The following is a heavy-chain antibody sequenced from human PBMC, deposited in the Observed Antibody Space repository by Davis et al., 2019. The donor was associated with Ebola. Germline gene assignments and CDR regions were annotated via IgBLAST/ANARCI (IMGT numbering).Heavy chain of an antibody. D-gene: IGHD2-2*02. CDR3: ARELVPAAIPPYYYYGMDV. CDR2: IIPIFGTA. J-gene: IGHJ6*02. V-gene: IGHV1-69*13. CDR1: GGTFSSYA. Sequence: AASVKVSCKASGGTFSSYAISWVRQAPGQGLEWMGGIIPIFGTANYAQKFQGRVTITADESTSTAYMELSSLRSEDTAVYYCARELVPAAIPPYYYYGMDVWGQGTTVTVSS.